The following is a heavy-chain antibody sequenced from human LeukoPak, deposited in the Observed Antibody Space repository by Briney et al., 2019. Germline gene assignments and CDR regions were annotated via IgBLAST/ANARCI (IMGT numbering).Heavy chain of an antibody. CDR3: ARGPAMVVQYYFDY. CDR2: IYYSGST. CDR1: GGSISSGGYY. Sequence: SETLSLTCTVSGGSISSGGYYWSWIRQHPGKGLEWVGYIYYSGSTYYNPPLKSRVTISVDTSKNQFSLKLSSVTAADTAVYYCARGPAMVVQYYFDYWGQGTLVTVSS. V-gene: IGHV4-31*03. D-gene: IGHD5-18*01. J-gene: IGHJ4*02.